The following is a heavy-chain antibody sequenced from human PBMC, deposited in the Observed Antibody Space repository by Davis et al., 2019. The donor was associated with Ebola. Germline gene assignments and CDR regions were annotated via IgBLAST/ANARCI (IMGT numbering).Heavy chain of an antibody. J-gene: IGHJ4*02. D-gene: IGHD1-26*01. CDR2: ISGSGGST. Sequence: GESLKISCAASGFTFSSYAMSWVRQAPGKGLEWVSAISGSGGSTYYADSVKGRFTISRDNSKNTLYLQMNSLRAEDTAVYYCASSGGSYSEYLDYWGQGTLVTVSS. V-gene: IGHV3-23*01. CDR3: ASSGGSYSEYLDY. CDR1: GFTFSSYA.